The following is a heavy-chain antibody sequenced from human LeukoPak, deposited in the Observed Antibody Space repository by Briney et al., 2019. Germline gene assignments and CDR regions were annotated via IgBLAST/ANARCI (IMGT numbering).Heavy chain of an antibody. V-gene: IGHV5-51*01. J-gene: IGHJ6*02. Sequence: GESLKISCTGSGYSFTSYWIGWVRQMPGKGLEWMGIIYPGDSDTRYSPSFQGQVTISADKSISTAYLQWSSLKASDTAMYYCARQPVVPAAMDYYYGMDVWGQGTTVTVSS. D-gene: IGHD2-2*01. CDR3: ARQPVVPAAMDYYYGMDV. CDR1: GYSFTSYW. CDR2: IYPGDSDT.